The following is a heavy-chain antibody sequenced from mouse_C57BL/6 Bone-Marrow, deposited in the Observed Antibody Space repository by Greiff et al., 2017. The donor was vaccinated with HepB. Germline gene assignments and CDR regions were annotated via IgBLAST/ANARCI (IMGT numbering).Heavy chain of an antibody. J-gene: IGHJ3*01. Sequence: EVQVVESGGGLVQPGGSLKLSCAASGFTFSDYYMYWVRQTPEKRLEWVAYISNGGGSTYYPDTVKGRFTISRDNAKNTLYLQMSRLKSEDTAMYYCARRDGDYGRAWFAYWGQGTLVTVSA. CDR1: GFTFSDYY. CDR2: ISNGGGST. D-gene: IGHD2-13*01. V-gene: IGHV5-12*01. CDR3: ARRDGDYGRAWFAY.